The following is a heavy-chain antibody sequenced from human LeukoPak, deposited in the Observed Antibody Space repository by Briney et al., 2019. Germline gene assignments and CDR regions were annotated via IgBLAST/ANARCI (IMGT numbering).Heavy chain of an antibody. Sequence: GGSLRLSCAASGFPFSSYAMHWVRQAPGKGLEWVAVISYDGSNKYYADSVKGRFTISRDNSKNTLYLQMNSLRAEDTAVYYCARDAYHDSSGYYPHWGQGTLVTVSS. CDR3: ARDAYHDSSGYYPH. V-gene: IGHV3-30*04. CDR2: ISYDGSNK. D-gene: IGHD3-22*01. CDR1: GFPFSSYA. J-gene: IGHJ4*02.